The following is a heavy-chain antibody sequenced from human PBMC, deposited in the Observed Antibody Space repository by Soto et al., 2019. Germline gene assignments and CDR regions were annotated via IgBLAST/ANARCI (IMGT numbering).Heavy chain of an antibody. CDR2: IYSGGST. Sequence: LRLSCAASGFTVSTNYMSWVRQAPGKGLEWVSVIYSGGSTYYADSVKGRFTISRDNSKNTLYLQMNSLRAEDTAVYYCARASIAAAGYYFDYWGQGTLVTVSS. CDR1: GFTVSTNY. J-gene: IGHJ4*02. CDR3: ARASIAAAGYYFDY. V-gene: IGHV3-53*01. D-gene: IGHD6-13*01.